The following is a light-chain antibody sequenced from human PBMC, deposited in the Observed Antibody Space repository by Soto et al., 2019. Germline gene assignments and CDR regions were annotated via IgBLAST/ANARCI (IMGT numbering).Light chain of an antibody. CDR3: QHYNNWPPWT. J-gene: IGKJ1*01. CDR2: GAS. CDR1: QSVSSN. Sequence: EIVMTQSPATLSVSPGERATLSCWASQSVSSNLAWYQHKPGQAPRLLIHGASTRATGIPARFSGSGSGTEFTLTISSLQSEDFAVYYCQHYNNWPPWTFGQGTKVEIK. V-gene: IGKV3-15*01.